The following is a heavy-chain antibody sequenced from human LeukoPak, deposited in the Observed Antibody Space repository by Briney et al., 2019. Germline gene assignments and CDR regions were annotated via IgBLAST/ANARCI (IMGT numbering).Heavy chain of an antibody. CDR2: TSSSSSFI. Sequence: GGSLRLSCAASGFIFGSHAMHWVRQAPWKGLEFVSSTSSSSSFIYYADSVKGRFTISRDNAKKSLSLQMNSLRADDTAVYYCARGYSSSWYLDWGQGTLVTVSS. J-gene: IGHJ4*02. CDR1: GFIFGSHA. D-gene: IGHD6-13*01. CDR3: ARGYSSSWYLD. V-gene: IGHV3-21*01.